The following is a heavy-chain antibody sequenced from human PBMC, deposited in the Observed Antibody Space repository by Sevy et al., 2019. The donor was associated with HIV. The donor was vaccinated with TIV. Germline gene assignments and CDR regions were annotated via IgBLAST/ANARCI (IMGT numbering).Heavy chain of an antibody. CDR2: IYYNGHI. J-gene: IGHJ4*02. CDR1: GGSITSLY. CDR3: AGGNAWGRGYS. V-gene: IGHV4-59*08. D-gene: IGHD1-26*01. Sequence: SETLSLTCTVSGGSITSLYWNWIRQPPGKGLEWIATIYYNGHINYNPSLKSRVTLSLATSRNRCSLGLGSVTAADTGKYYCAGGNAWGRGYSWGQGTLVTVSS.